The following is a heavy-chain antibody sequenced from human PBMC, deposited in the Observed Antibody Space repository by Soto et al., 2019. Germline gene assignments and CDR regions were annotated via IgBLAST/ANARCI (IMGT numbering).Heavy chain of an antibody. CDR3: ARDTSAAARD. D-gene: IGHD6-13*01. V-gene: IGHV1-8*01. Sequence: QVQLVQSGAEVKKPGASVKVSCKASGYTFTSYDINWVRQATGQGLEWMGWMNPNSANIVYAQKFQGRVTMTRSTSIRTAYMELSSLRSEDTAVYYCARDTSAAARDWGQGTLVTVSS. CDR1: GYTFTSYD. CDR2: MNPNSANI. J-gene: IGHJ4*02.